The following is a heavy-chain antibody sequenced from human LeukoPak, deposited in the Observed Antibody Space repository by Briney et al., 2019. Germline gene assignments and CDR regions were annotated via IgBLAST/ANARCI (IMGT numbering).Heavy chain of an antibody. CDR2: INHSGST. V-gene: IGHV4-34*01. J-gene: IGHJ4*02. CDR3: ARGRGIRLRYFDWLLLGFDY. Sequence: SETLSLTCAVYGGSFSGYYWSWIRQPPGKGLEWIGEINHSGSTNYNPSLKSRVTISVDTSKNQFSLKLSSVTAADTAVYYCARGRGIRLRYFDWLLLGFDYWGQGTLVTVSS. D-gene: IGHD3-9*01. CDR1: GGSFSGYY.